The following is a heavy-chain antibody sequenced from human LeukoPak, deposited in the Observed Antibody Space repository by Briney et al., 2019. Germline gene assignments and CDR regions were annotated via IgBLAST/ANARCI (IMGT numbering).Heavy chain of an antibody. CDR2: IQYSESI. CDR1: GGSISSYY. J-gene: IGHJ3*02. V-gene: IGHV4-59*01. D-gene: IGHD3-22*01. Sequence: SETLSLTCTVSGGSISSYYWSWIRQSPGKGLEWIGYIQYSESINYNPSLKSRVTISVDTSKNQFSLKLSSVTAADTVVYYCARGHYDSSGYFYNAFDIWGQGTMVTVSS. CDR3: ARGHYDSSGYFYNAFDI.